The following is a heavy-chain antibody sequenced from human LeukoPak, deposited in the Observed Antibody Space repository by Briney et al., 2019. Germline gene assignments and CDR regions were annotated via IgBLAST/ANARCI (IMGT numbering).Heavy chain of an antibody. CDR1: GGSISSSSYY. J-gene: IGHJ4*02. V-gene: IGHV4-39*01. D-gene: IGHD3-22*01. Sequence: SETLSLTCTVSGGSISSSSYYWGWIRQPPGKGLEWIGSIYYSGSTYYNPSLKSRVTISVDMSKNQFSLKLRSVTAADTAVYYCARHAYYYDTSGYLPYYFDYWGQGALLTVSS. CDR3: ARHAYYYDTSGYLPYYFDY. CDR2: IYYSGST.